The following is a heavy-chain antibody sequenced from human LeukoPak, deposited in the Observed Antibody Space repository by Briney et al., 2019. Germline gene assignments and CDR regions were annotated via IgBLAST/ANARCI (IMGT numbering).Heavy chain of an antibody. CDR1: GFTFSSYG. CDR3: ARDQCPSRYYYYYYGMDV. D-gene: IGHD5/OR15-5a*01. V-gene: IGHV3-30*03. J-gene: IGHJ6*02. CDR2: ISYDGSNK. Sequence: PGGSLRLSCAASGFTFSSYGMHWVRQAPGKGLEWVAVISYDGSNKYYADSVKGRFTISRDNSKNTLYLQMNSLRAEDTAVYYCARDQCPSRYYYYYYGMDVWGQGTTVTVSS.